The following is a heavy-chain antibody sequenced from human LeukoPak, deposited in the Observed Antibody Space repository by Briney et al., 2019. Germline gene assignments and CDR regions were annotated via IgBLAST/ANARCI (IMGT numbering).Heavy chain of an antibody. D-gene: IGHD5-12*01. J-gene: IGHJ4*02. CDR1: GFTFDDYA. Sequence: GGSLRLSCAASGFTFDDYAMHWVRQAPGKGLEWVSGISWNSGSIGYADSVKGRFTISRDNAKNSLYLQMSSLRAEDTALYYCAKDPLATRYHYFDYWGQGTLVTVSS. CDR3: AKDPLATRYHYFDY. CDR2: ISWNSGSI. V-gene: IGHV3-9*01.